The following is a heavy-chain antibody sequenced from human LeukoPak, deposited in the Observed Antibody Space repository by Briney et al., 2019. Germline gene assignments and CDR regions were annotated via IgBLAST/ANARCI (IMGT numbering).Heavy chain of an antibody. CDR3: ARVTPGGYYYDSSGYYPPSRYFDY. Sequence: SETLSLTCTVSGGSISSYYWGWIRQPPGKGLEWIGSIYYSGSTYYNPSLKSRVTISVDTSKNQFSLKLSSVTAADTAVYYCARVTPGGYYYDSSGYYPPSRYFDYWGQGTLVTVSS. CDR1: GGSISSYY. D-gene: IGHD3-22*01. CDR2: IYYSGST. V-gene: IGHV4-39*07. J-gene: IGHJ4*02.